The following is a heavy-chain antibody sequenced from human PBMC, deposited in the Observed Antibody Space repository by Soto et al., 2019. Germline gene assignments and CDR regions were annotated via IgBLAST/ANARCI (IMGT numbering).Heavy chain of an antibody. V-gene: IGHV3-7*01. CDR3: ARTGDGHHDFLDY. D-gene: IGHD1-1*01. J-gene: IGHJ4*02. CDR1: GFTFTCYW. Sequence: GGSLRLSXEASGFTFTCYWMNWIRQTPGKGLEWVANINQDGNEDNLLDSVKGRFTISRDNAKNSLFLQMNSLRVDDTAVYYCARTGDGHHDFLDYWGQGALVTVSS. CDR2: INQDGNED.